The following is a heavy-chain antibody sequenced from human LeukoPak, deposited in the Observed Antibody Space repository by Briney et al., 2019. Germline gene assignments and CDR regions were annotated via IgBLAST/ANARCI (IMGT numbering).Heavy chain of an antibody. D-gene: IGHD2-2*01. CDR1: GGTFSSYA. Sequence: SVKVSCKASGGTFSSYAISWVRRAPGQGLEWMGGIILIFGTANYAQKFQGRVTITADESTSTAYMELSSLRSEDTAVYYCARESPTYCSSTSCPRGYYYYYMDVWGKGTTVTVSS. CDR3: ARESPTYCSSTSCPRGYYYYYMDV. CDR2: IILIFGTA. V-gene: IGHV1-69*13. J-gene: IGHJ6*03.